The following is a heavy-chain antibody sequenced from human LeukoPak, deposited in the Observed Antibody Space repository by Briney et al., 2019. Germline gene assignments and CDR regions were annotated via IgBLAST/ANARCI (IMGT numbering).Heavy chain of an antibody. Sequence: GGSLRLSCAASGFTFSSYWMGWFRQAPGRGLEWVANIKEDGSEKNYVDSVKGRFSISRDNAENSLYLQMNSLRVEDTAIYYCARVGAGGGNYFRSYYDRWGQGTLVTVSS. D-gene: IGHD2/OR15-2a*01. V-gene: IGHV3-7*01. J-gene: IGHJ4*02. CDR2: IKEDGSEK. CDR1: GFTFSSYW. CDR3: ARVGAGGGNYFRSYYDR.